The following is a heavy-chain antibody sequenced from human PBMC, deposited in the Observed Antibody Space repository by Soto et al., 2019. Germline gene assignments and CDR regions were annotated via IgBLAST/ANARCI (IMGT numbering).Heavy chain of an antibody. J-gene: IGHJ6*02. Sequence: QVQLVQSGAEVKKPGASVKVSCKASGYTFTSYGISWVRQAPGQGLEWMGWISAYNGNTNYAQKLQGRVTMTTDTSTSTAYMELRSLRSDDTAVYYCATPGRGSQRRSRNYYYYGMDVWGQGTTVTVSS. D-gene: IGHD2-2*01. V-gene: IGHV1-18*04. CDR2: ISAYNGNT. CDR1: GYTFTSYG. CDR3: ATPGRGSQRRSRNYYYYGMDV.